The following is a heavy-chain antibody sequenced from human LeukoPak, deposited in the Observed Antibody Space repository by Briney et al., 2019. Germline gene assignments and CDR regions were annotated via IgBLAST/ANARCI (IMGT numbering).Heavy chain of an antibody. V-gene: IGHV3-74*01. CDR2: INSDGSST. CDR1: GFTFSSYW. D-gene: IGHD6-19*01. Sequence: GGSLRLSCAASGFTFSSYWMHWVRQAPGKGLVWVSRINSDGSSTSYADSVKGRFTISRDNAKNTLYLQMNSLKAEDTAVYYCARVRYSSGWYYFDYWGQGTLVTVSS. CDR3: ARVRYSSGWYYFDY. J-gene: IGHJ4*02.